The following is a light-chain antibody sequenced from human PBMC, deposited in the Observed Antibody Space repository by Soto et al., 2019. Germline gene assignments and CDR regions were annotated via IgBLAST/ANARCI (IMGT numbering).Light chain of an antibody. CDR3: QQYDGSSPWT. V-gene: IGKV3-20*01. Sequence: DIVLTQSPGTLSLSPGDRATLSCRASQSVSSSYLAWYQHKPGQAPRLLIYGASSRASGIPDRFSGSGSGTDFTLTISRLEPEDFAVYYCQQYDGSSPWTFGQATKVDIK. CDR2: GAS. CDR1: QSVSSSY. J-gene: IGKJ1*01.